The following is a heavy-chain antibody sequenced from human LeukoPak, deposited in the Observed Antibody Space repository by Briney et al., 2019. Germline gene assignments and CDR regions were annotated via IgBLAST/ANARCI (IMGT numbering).Heavy chain of an antibody. D-gene: IGHD4-11*01. CDR3: ARGRRDYTSSGSNWFDP. CDR2: IYYSGST. J-gene: IGHJ5*02. V-gene: IGHV4-59*01. Sequence: PSETLSLTCTVSGASISTYYWSWIRQPPGKGLEWIGYIYYSGSTNYNPSLKGRVTMSVDTSKNQFSLRLTSVTAADTAVYYCARGRRDYTSSGSNWFDPWGQGTLVTVSS. CDR1: GASISTYY.